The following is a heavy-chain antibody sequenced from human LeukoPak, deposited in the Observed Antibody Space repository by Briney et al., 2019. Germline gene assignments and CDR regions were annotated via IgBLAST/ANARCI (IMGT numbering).Heavy chain of an antibody. J-gene: IGHJ4*02. CDR2: ISYDGSNL. CDR3: AKDSPAGYSRGWAPPDY. V-gene: IGHV3-30*18. CDR1: GFTFSGYG. Sequence: GRSLRLSCAASGFTFSGYGMHWVRQAPGKGLEWVAVISYDGSNLYYADSVKGRFTISRDNSKNTLYLQMNSLRAEDTAVYYCAKDSPAGYSRGWAPPDYWGQGTLVTVSS. D-gene: IGHD6-19*01.